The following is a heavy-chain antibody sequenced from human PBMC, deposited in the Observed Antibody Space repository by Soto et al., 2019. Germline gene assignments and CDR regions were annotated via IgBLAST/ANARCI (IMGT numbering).Heavy chain of an antibody. J-gene: IGHJ6*02. CDR3: AREYYGSGSTYYYYYGMDV. CDR1: GGTFSSYT. D-gene: IGHD3-10*01. V-gene: IGHV1-69*08. Sequence: QVQLVQSGAEVKKPGSSVKVSCKASGGTFSSYTISWVRQAPGQGLEWMGRNIPILGIANYAQKFQGRVTITADKSXSXAXTELSSLRTEDTAVYYCAREYYGSGSTYYYYYGMDVWGQGTTVTVSS. CDR2: NIPILGIA.